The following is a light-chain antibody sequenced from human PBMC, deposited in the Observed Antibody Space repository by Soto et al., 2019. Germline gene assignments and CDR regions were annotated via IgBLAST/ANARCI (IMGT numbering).Light chain of an antibody. CDR2: AAS. Sequence: DIQITQPPSSLSASVGDRVTITCRASQSIGNYLNWYRQKPGKAPKLLIYAASSLQSGVPSRFSGSGSGTDFTLTISSLQPEDFATYYCQQRYSTPITFGQGTRLEIK. V-gene: IGKV1-39*01. CDR1: QSIGNY. CDR3: QQRYSTPIT. J-gene: IGKJ5*01.